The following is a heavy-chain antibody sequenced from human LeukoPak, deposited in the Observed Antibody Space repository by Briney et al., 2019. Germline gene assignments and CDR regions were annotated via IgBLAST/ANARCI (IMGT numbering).Heavy chain of an antibody. J-gene: IGHJ4*02. CDR1: GFTFSSYG. V-gene: IGHV3-30*18. CDR2: ISYDGSNK. CDR3: AKVFYGGNSAGNDY. D-gene: IGHD4-23*01. Sequence: RGSLRLSCAASGFTFSSYGMHWVRQAPGKGLEWVAVISYDGSNKYYADSVKGRFTISRDNSKNTLYLQMNSLRAEDTAVYYCAKVFYGGNSAGNDYWGQGTLVTVSS.